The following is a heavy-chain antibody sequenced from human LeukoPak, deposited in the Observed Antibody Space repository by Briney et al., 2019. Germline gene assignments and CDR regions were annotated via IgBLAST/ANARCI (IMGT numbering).Heavy chain of an antibody. Sequence: SETLSLTCTVSGGSISSSSYYWGWIRQPPGKGLEWIGSIYYSGSTYYNPSLKSRVTISVDTSKNQFSLKPSSVTAADTAVYYCARHVTGGSGWYFDYWGQGTLVTVSS. CDR2: IYYSGST. V-gene: IGHV4-39*01. CDR3: ARHVTGGSGWYFDY. D-gene: IGHD6-19*01. J-gene: IGHJ4*02. CDR1: GGSISSSSYY.